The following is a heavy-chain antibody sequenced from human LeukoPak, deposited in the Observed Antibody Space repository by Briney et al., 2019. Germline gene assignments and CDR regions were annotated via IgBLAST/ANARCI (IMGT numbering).Heavy chain of an antibody. D-gene: IGHD6-19*01. CDR3: AKDPHSSGWYPHGY. Sequence: PGGSLRLSCAASGFTFSSYSMNWVRQAPGKGLEWVSSISSSSSYIYYADSVKGRFTISRDNSKNTLYLQMNSLRAEDTAVYYCAKDPHSSGWYPHGYWGQGTMVTVSS. V-gene: IGHV3-21*04. CDR2: ISSSSSYI. J-gene: IGHJ4*02. CDR1: GFTFSSYS.